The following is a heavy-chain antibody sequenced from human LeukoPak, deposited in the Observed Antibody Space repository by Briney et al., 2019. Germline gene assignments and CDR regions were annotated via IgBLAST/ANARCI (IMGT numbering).Heavy chain of an antibody. CDR2: ISGSGGST. D-gene: IGHD3-22*01. Sequence: GGSLRLSCAASGFAFSSYAMSRVRQAPGKGLEWVSAISGSGGSTYYADSVKGRFTISRDNSKNTLYLQMNSLRAEDTAVYYCAKETYYYDSSGYFIFDYWGQGTLVTVSS. J-gene: IGHJ4*02. CDR1: GFAFSSYA. V-gene: IGHV3-23*01. CDR3: AKETYYYDSSGYFIFDY.